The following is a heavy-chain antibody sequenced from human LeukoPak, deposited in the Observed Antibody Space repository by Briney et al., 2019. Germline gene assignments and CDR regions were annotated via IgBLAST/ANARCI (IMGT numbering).Heavy chain of an antibody. D-gene: IGHD3-10*01. V-gene: IGHV3-23*01. CDR3: ANHITMVRGVIDY. CDR2: ISGSGGST. CDR1: GFTFSSHA. Sequence: GGSLRLSCAASGFTFSSHAMSWVRQAPGKGLEWVSAISGSGGSTYYADSVKGRFTISRDNSKNTLYLQMNSLRAEDTAVYYCANHITMVRGVIDYWGQGTLVTVSS. J-gene: IGHJ4*02.